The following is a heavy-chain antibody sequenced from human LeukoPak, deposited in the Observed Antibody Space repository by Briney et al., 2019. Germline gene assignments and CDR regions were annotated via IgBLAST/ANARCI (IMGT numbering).Heavy chain of an antibody. V-gene: IGHV4-59*08. CDR3: ARPRAREFSYLMDV. CDR2: IYYSGTT. Sequence: SETLSLTCTVSGGSISSYYWSWIRQPPGKGLVWIGYIYYSGTTNYSPSLKSRVTISVDMSKNHFSLKLSSVTAADTAGYYWARPRAREFSYLMDVWGQGTTVTVS. CDR1: GGSISSYY. J-gene: IGHJ6*02. D-gene: IGHD2/OR15-2a*01.